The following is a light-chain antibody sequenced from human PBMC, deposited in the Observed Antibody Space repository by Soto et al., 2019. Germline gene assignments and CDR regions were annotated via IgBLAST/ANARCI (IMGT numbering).Light chain of an antibody. V-gene: IGKV1-5*03. CDR2: KAS. CDR3: QQYNSYSRT. Sequence: DIQMTQAPSALAGSVGDRVTITCRASQTISSWLAWYQQKPGKAPKLLIYKASSLESGVPSRFSSSGSGTEFTLTIRSLQPDDFATYYCQQYNSYSRTFGQGTMVDIK. J-gene: IGKJ1*01. CDR1: QTISSW.